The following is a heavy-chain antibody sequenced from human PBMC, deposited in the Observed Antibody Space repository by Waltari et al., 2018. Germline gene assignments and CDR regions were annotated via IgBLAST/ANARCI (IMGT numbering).Heavy chain of an antibody. V-gene: IGHV3-7*04. CDR1: GFTFSDYW. CDR2: IKQDGSEK. Sequence: EVQLVESGGGLVQPGGSLRLYCDASGFTFSDYWLNWVRQAPGKGLEGVANIKQDGSEKYYVDSVTSRCTNARENTKNALYLQMNSLRAEDTAVYYCARVTRNSPPDYWGQGTLVTVSS. CDR3: ARVTRNSPPDY. J-gene: IGHJ4*02. D-gene: IGHD2-2*01.